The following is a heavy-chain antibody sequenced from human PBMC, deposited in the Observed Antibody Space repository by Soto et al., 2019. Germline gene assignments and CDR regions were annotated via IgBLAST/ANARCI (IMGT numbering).Heavy chain of an antibody. D-gene: IGHD3-22*01. CDR1: GFSLSTSGMC. CDR3: ARIWDSSGYSPHFDY. V-gene: IGHV2-70*01. Sequence: GSGPTLVNPTQTLTLTCTFSGFSLSTSGMCVSWIRQPPGKALEWLALIDWDDDKYYSTSLKTRLTISKDTSKNQVVLTMTNMDPVDTATYYCARIWDSSGYSPHFDYWGQGTLVTVSS. CDR2: IDWDDDK. J-gene: IGHJ4*02.